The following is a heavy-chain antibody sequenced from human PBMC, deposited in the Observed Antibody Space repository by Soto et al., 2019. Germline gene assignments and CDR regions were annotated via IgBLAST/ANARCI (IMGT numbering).Heavy chain of an antibody. Sequence: SETLSLTCTVSGGSISSYYWSWIRQPPGKGLEWIGYIYYSGSTNYNPSLKSRVTISVDTSKNQFSRKLSSVTAEDTAVYYCAREGKYYDSSGYSSGGDYYYYGMDVWGQGTTVTVSS. CDR1: GGSISSYY. J-gene: IGHJ6*02. V-gene: IGHV4-59*01. CDR2: IYYSGST. CDR3: AREGKYYDSSGYSSGGDYYYYGMDV. D-gene: IGHD3-22*01.